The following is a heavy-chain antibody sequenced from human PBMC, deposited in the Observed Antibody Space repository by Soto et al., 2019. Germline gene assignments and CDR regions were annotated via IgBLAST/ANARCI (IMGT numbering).Heavy chain of an antibody. J-gene: IGHJ6*02. CDR1: GFTFSSYA. CDR3: AKDFGRWPQEYPYYFGMDV. V-gene: IGHV3-23*01. CDR2: ISGSGGST. D-gene: IGHD3-10*01. Sequence: PGGSLRLSCAASGFTFSSYAMSWVRQAPGKGLEWVSAISGSGGSTYYADSVKGRFTISRDNSKNTLYLQMNSLRAEDTAVYYCAKDFGRWPQEYPYYFGMDVWGQGTTVTVSS.